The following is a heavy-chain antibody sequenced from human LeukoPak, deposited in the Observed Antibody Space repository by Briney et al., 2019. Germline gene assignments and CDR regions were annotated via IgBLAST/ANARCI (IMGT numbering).Heavy chain of an antibody. Sequence: GGSLRLSCAASGFTFSSYAMSWVRQAPGKGLEWVSAISGSGGSTYYADSVKGGFTISRDNSKNTLYLQMNSLRAEDTAVYYCAKGRSSSWFHYFDYWGQGTLVTVSS. CDR1: GFTFSSYA. CDR3: AKGRSSSWFHYFDY. CDR2: ISGSGGST. V-gene: IGHV3-23*01. J-gene: IGHJ4*02. D-gene: IGHD6-13*01.